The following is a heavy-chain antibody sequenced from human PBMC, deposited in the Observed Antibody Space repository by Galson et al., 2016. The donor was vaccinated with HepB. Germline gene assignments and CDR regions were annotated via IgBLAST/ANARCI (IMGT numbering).Heavy chain of an antibody. CDR2: VYQSGST. Sequence: SETLSLTCTVSGVSVVSGTYYWGWIRQPPGKGPEWIGSVYQSGSTYYNPSLKSRVSISVDTSESQFSLTLTSVTAADTAFYYCGRAPADWGQGILVTVSS. CDR1: GVSVVSGTYY. CDR3: GRAPAD. J-gene: IGHJ4*02. V-gene: IGHV4-39*01.